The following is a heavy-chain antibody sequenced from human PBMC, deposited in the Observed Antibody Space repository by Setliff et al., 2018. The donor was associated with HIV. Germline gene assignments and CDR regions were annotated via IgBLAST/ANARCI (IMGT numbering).Heavy chain of an antibody. CDR2: INPNSGGT. J-gene: IGHJ4*02. D-gene: IGHD4-4*01. CDR1: GYTFDAKY. V-gene: IGHV1-2*02. CDR3: ARRRPTVTNLFDY. Sequence: ASVKVSCKTSGYTFDAKYIHWARQAPGQGLEWMGWINPNSGGTNYARKFQGRVTMTRDTSISTAYMELNSLRSDDTAVYYCARRRPTVTNLFDYWGQGTLVTVSS.